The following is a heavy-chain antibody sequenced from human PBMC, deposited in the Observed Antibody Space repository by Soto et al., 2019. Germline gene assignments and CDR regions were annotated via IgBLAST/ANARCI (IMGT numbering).Heavy chain of an antibody. D-gene: IGHD3-22*01. CDR2: ISGSGGST. CDR3: AKDARGYYDSSGYYATFSL. Sequence: GGSLRLSCAASGFTFSSYAMSWVRQAPGKGLEWVSAISGSGGSTYYAESVKGRFTISRDNSKNTLYLQMNSLRAEDTAVYYCAKDARGYYDSSGYYATFSLWGQGTLVTVSS. V-gene: IGHV3-23*01. CDR1: GFTFSSYA. J-gene: IGHJ4*02.